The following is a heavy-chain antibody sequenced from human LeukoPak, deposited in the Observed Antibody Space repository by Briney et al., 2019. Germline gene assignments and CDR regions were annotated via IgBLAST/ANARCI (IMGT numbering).Heavy chain of an antibody. J-gene: IGHJ4*02. Sequence: PGGSLRLSCAASGFTFSNAWMSWVRQAPGKGLEWLSYISSSAKTIFYADSVKGRFTISRDNAKNSLYLQMNSLRAEDTAVYYCARDPYGDLEFDYFDYWGQGSLVTVSS. D-gene: IGHD4-17*01. CDR1: GFTFSNAW. CDR2: ISSSAKTI. V-gene: IGHV3-11*04. CDR3: ARDPYGDLEFDYFDY.